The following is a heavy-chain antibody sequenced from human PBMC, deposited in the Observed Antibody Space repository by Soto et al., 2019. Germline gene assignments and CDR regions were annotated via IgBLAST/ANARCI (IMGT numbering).Heavy chain of an antibody. CDR3: AGYFDWIEAPSSSDY. CDR1: GFTFSSYS. V-gene: IGHV3-21*01. D-gene: IGHD3-9*01. CDR2: ISSSSSYI. Sequence: PGGSLRLSCAASGFTFSSYSMNWVRQAPGKGLEWVSSISSSSSYIYYADSVKGRFTISRDNAKNSLYLQMNSLRAEDTAVYYCAGYFDWIEAPSSSDYWGQGTLVTVSS. J-gene: IGHJ4*02.